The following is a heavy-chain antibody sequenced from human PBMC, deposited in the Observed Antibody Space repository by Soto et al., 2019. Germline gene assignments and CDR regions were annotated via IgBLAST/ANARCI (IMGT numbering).Heavy chain of an antibody. CDR3: ARGSGVPDYYDSSGYYRDGYYYGMDV. V-gene: IGHV4-30-2*01. J-gene: IGHJ6*02. Sequence: SETLSLTCAVSGGSISSGGYSWSWIRQPPGKGLEWIGYIYHSGSTYYNPSLKSRVTISVDRSKNQFSLKLSSGTAADTAVYYGARGSGVPDYYDSSGYYRDGYYYGMDVWGQGTTVTVSS. D-gene: IGHD3-22*01. CDR2: IYHSGST. CDR1: GGSISSGGYS.